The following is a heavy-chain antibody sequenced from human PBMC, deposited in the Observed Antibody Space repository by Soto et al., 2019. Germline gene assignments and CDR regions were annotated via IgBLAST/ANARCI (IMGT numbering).Heavy chain of an antibody. J-gene: IGHJ6*02. D-gene: IGHD3-10*01. Sequence: ASVKVSCKASGYTFTSYGISWVRQAPGQGLEWMGWISAYNGNTNYAQKLQGRVTMTTDTSTSTAYMELRSLRSDDTAVYYCARDIAYYGSGSYRHYYGMDVWGQGTTVTVSS. CDR1: GYTFTSYG. CDR2: ISAYNGNT. CDR3: ARDIAYYGSGSYRHYYGMDV. V-gene: IGHV1-18*01.